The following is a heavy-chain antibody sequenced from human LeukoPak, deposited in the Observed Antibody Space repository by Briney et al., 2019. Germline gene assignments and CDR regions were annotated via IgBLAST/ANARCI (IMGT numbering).Heavy chain of an antibody. V-gene: IGHV4-38-2*02. D-gene: IGHD1-26*01. CDR1: GYSISSGYF. J-gene: IGHJ3*02. CDR2: IYHSGST. CDR3: ARDRRWGIVGATWRGFDI. Sequence: SETLSLTCTVSGYSISSGYFWGWIRQPPGKGLECIGTIYHSGSTNYNPSLKSRVTISVDTSKNQFSLKLSSVTAADTAVYYCARDRRWGIVGATWRGFDIWGQGTMVTVSS.